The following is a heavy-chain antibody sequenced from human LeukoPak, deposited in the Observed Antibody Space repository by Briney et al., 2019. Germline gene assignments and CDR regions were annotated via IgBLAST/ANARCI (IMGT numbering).Heavy chain of an antibody. Sequence: SVKVSCKASGGTFSSYAISWVRQAPGQGLEWVGGIIPIFGTANYAQKFQGRVTITADESTSTAYMELSSLRSEDTAVYYCARAASNYEEYYYYGMDVWGQGTTVTVSS. V-gene: IGHV1-69*13. D-gene: IGHD4-11*01. CDR1: GGTFSSYA. CDR3: ARAASNYEEYYYYGMDV. CDR2: IIPIFGTA. J-gene: IGHJ6*02.